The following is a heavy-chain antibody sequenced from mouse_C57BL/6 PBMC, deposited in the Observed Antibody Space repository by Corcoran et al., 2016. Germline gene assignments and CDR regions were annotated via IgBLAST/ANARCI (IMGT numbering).Heavy chain of an antibody. J-gene: IGHJ3*01. D-gene: IGHD2-3*01. CDR3: ARSPRYDGYYGWCAY. CDR2: INPYNGGT. V-gene: IGHV1-19*01. Sequence: EVQLQQSGPVLVKPGASVKMSCKASGYTFTDYYMNWVKQSHGKSLEWIGVINPYNGGTSYNQKFKGKATLTVDKSSSTAYMELNSLTSEDSAGYYCARSPRYDGYYGWCAYWGQGTLVTVSA. CDR1: GYTFTDYY.